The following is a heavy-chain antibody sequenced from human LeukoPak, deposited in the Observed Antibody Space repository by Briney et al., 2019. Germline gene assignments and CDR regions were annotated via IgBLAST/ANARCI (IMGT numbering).Heavy chain of an antibody. CDR2: TNGATGNT. J-gene: IGHJ4*02. D-gene: IGHD4-23*01. V-gene: IGHV1-3*02. CDR3: ARSPGGNARTWLDY. CDR1: GYTFTNYA. Sequence: ASVKVSCKASGYTFTNYALHWVRQAPGQSLEWMGWTNGATGNTRFSQDFQGRLTITIDTSASTGYVELSSLRSEDTPVYYCARSPGGNARTWLDYWGKGTLVTVSS.